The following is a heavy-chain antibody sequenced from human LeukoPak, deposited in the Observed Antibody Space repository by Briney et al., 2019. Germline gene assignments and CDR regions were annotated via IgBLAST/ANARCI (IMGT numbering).Heavy chain of an antibody. D-gene: IGHD6-19*01. CDR2: INAGNGNT. CDR3: ARAPAVAGFNWFDP. CDR1: GYTFSSYA. Sequence: GASVKVSCKAPGYTFSSYAIHWVRQAPGQRLEWMGWINAGNGNTKYSQKFQGRVTITRDTSASTAYMELSSLRSEDTAVYYCARAPAVAGFNWFDPWGQGTLVTVSS. J-gene: IGHJ5*02. V-gene: IGHV1-3*01.